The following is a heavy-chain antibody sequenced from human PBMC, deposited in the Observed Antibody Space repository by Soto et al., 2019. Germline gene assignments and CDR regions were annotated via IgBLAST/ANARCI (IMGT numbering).Heavy chain of an antibody. CDR2: INPSGGST. J-gene: IGHJ6*02. Sequence: ASVKVSCKASGYTFTSYYMHWVRQAPGQGLEWMGIINPSGGSTSYAQKFQGRVTMTRDTSTSTVYMELSSPRSEDTAVYYCARGGGTTGFGYGMDVWGQGTTVTVSS. V-gene: IGHV1-46*01. D-gene: IGHD4-17*01. CDR3: ARGGGTTGFGYGMDV. CDR1: GYTFTSYY.